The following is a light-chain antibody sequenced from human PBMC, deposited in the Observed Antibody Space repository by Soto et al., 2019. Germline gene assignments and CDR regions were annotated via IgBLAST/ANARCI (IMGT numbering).Light chain of an antibody. Sequence: DIVMTQSPATLSVSPGERATLSCRAIQSVDINLAWYLQYPGQAPRLVIYGASTRATGIPARYSGSGSGTEFTLTISGLQSEDSALYYCLQYNNWPPTFGQGTKVEV. CDR2: GAS. V-gene: IGKV3-15*01. J-gene: IGKJ1*01. CDR3: LQYNNWPPT. CDR1: QSVDIN.